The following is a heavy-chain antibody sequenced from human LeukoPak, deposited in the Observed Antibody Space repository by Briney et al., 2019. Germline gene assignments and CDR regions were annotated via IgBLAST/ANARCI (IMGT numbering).Heavy chain of an antibody. Sequence: SETLSLTCTVSPGSIRSYYWSWIRQPPGKGLELIGYIFNSGNTNYNPSLKSRITMSLDTSKSQFSLKLSSVTAADTAVYYCARSSMVRGVIPLYWGQGTLVTVSS. D-gene: IGHD3-10*01. CDR1: PGSIRSYY. J-gene: IGHJ4*02. V-gene: IGHV4-59*01. CDR2: IFNSGNT. CDR3: ARSSMVRGVIPLY.